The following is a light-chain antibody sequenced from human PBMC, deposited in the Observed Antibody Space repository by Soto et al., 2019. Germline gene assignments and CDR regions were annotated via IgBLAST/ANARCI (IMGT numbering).Light chain of an antibody. Sequence: QVALNQRAFWPGSPAHSTSFSCTGTSSDVGGHSYVSWYQQRPGKAPGLMIYEVTKRPSGISNRFSASTSGNTASLTISGLQAEDEADYCCASYTSSRTLTFGTGTKVTVL. J-gene: IGLJ1*01. CDR1: SSDVGGHSY. CDR3: ASYTSSRTLT. CDR2: EVT. V-gene: IGLV2-14*01.